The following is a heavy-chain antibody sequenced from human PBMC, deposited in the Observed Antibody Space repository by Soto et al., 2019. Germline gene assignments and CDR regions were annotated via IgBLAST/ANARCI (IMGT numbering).Heavy chain of an antibody. J-gene: IGHJ3*02. Sequence: EVQLVQSGAEVKKPGESLRISCKGSGYSFTSYWISWVRQMPGKGLEWMGRIDASDSYTNYSPSFQGHVTISADKSISTAYLQWSSLKASDTAMYYCARHKGRYCTNGVCYTAHAFDIWGQGTMVTVSS. CDR1: GYSFTSYW. CDR3: ARHKGRYCTNGVCYTAHAFDI. D-gene: IGHD2-8*01. CDR2: IDASDSYT. V-gene: IGHV5-10-1*03.